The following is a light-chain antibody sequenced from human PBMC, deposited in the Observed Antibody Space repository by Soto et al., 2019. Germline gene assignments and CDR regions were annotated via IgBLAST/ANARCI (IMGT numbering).Light chain of an antibody. V-gene: IGLV6-57*03. Sequence: NFMLTQPHSVSEYPGKTVTISCTRRSGSIASNYVQWYQQRPGSAPTTVIYEDNQRPSGVPDRFSGSIDSSSNSASLTISGLKTEDEADYYCQSYDSSNWVFGGGTKVTVL. J-gene: IGLJ3*02. CDR3: QSYDSSNWV. CDR2: EDN. CDR1: SGSIASNY.